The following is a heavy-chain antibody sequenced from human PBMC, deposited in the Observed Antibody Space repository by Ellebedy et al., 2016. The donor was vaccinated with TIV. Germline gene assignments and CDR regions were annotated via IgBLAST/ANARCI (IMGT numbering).Heavy chain of an antibody. D-gene: IGHD6-13*01. CDR1: GGPISSYY. V-gene: IGHV4-59*01. Sequence: MPSETLSLTCTVSGGPISSYYWSWIRQPPGKGLEWLGYIYDSGSTKYNPSLKSRVTISVDTSKNQFSLKLTSVTAADTAVYYCARYRSTWWYFDYWGQGTLVTVSS. CDR2: IYDSGST. CDR3: ARYRSTWWYFDY. J-gene: IGHJ4*02.